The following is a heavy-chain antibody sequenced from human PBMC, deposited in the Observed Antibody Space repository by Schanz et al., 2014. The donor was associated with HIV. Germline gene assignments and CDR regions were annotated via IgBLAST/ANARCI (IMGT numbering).Heavy chain of an antibody. Sequence: EVQLLESGGGLVQPGGSLRLSCEASGVTFSNYWMTWVRHVSGKGLEWVANIKQDGTEMYYVDSVKGRFTISRDNANNSLSLQMKSLRAEDTAMYHCARPTRGIGYCTNGVCYGEDHWGQGTLVTVSS. D-gene: IGHD2-8*01. V-gene: IGHV3-7*03. CDR3: ARPTRGIGYCTNGVCYGEDH. J-gene: IGHJ4*02. CDR2: IKQDGTEM. CDR1: GVTFSNYW.